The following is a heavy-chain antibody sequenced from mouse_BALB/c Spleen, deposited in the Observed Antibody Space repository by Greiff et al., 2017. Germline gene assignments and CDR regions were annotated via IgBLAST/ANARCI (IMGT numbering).Heavy chain of an antibody. V-gene: IGHV5-17*02. CDR3: ARSTTMITTGAMDY. J-gene: IGHJ4*01. D-gene: IGHD2-4*01. CDR1: GFTFSSFG. Sequence: EVQGVESGGGLVQPGGSRKLSCAASGFTFSSFGMHWVRQAPEKGLEWVAYISSGSSTIYYADTVKGRFTISRDNPKNTLFLQMTSLRSEDTAMYYCARSTTMITTGAMDYWGQGTSVTVSS. CDR2: ISSGSSTI.